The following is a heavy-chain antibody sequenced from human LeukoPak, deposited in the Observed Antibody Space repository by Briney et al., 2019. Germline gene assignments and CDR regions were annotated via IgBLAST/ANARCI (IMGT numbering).Heavy chain of an antibody. CDR2: ISYSGST. V-gene: IGHV4-59*01. Sequence: SETLSLSSSVSGGSITRNYWSWIRLPPGGRLEWIGYISYSGSTYYNPSLKCRATISLETSKSQFSLQLRSVTAADTAVYLCARVPPYNSGYGGFDCWGQGTLVTVSS. CDR1: GGSITRNY. J-gene: IGHJ4*02. D-gene: IGHD5-18*01. CDR3: ARVPPYNSGYGGFDC.